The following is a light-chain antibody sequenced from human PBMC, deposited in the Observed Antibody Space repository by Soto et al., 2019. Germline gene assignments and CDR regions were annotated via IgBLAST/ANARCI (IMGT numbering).Light chain of an antibody. CDR3: SSYAGSSAV. V-gene: IGLV2-8*01. Sequence: QSVLTQPPSASGSPGQSVTVSCAGTSSDVGGYNHVSWYQQHPGKAPKLMIFDVTKRPSGVPDRFSGSKSGNTASLTVSGLQAEDEADYYCSSYAGSSAVFGGGTQLTVL. J-gene: IGLJ7*01. CDR2: DVT. CDR1: SSDVGGYNH.